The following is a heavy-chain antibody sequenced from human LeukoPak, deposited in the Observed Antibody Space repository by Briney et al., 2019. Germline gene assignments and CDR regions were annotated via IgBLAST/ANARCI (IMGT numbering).Heavy chain of an antibody. CDR3: ARDVSTVLPFSSGLN. CDR1: GYTFTGYY. CDR2: ITPNSGAT. Sequence: AXVKVSCKASGYTFTGYYMHWVRQAPGQGLEGMGWITPNSGATNYAQKFHGRVTMTRHTSISTAYMELSRLRSDDTAVYYCARDVSTVLPFSSGLNRGQGTLVTVSS. J-gene: IGHJ4*02. V-gene: IGHV1-2*02. D-gene: IGHD3-22*01.